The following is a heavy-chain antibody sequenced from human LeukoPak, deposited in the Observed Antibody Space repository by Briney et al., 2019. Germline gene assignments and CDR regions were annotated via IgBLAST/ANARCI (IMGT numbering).Heavy chain of an antibody. V-gene: IGHV3-11*01. J-gene: IGHJ3*02. CDR1: GFTFSDYY. D-gene: IGHD3-22*01. CDR2: ISSSGSTI. CDR3: AREAEYYYDSSGLKTDAFDI. Sequence: GGSLRLSCAASGFTFSDYYMSWIRQAPGKGLEGVSYISSSGSTIYYADSVKGRFTISRDNAKNSLYLQMNSLRAEDTAVYYCAREAEYYYDSSGLKTDAFDIWGQGPMVTVSS.